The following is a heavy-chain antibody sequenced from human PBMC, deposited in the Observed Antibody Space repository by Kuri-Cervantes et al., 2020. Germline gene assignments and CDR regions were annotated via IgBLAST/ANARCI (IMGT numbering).Heavy chain of an antibody. CDR2: IYSGGST. CDR1: GFTVSSNY. CDR3: ARGDSGSFTMAFDI. Sequence: GESLKISCAASGFTVSSNYMSWVRQAPGKGLEWVSVIYSGGSTYYADSVKGRFTISRDNSKNTLYPQMNSLRAEDTAVYYCARGDSGSFTMAFDIWGQGTMVTVSS. D-gene: IGHD1-26*01. J-gene: IGHJ3*02. V-gene: IGHV3-53*01.